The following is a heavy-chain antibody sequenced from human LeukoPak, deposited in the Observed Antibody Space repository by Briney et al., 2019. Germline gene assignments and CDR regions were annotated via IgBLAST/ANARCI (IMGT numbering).Heavy chain of an antibody. CDR1: GFTFKTYA. V-gene: IGHV3-23*01. J-gene: IGHJ4*02. D-gene: IGHD6-19*01. CDR2: MSGSGSST. Sequence: GGSLRLSCAASGFTFKTYAMNWVRQVPGKGPEWVSSMSGSGSSTDYADSVKGRFTISRDNSKNTLHLQMNSLRAEDTALYYCAKDAQGLVRGGIYFDFWGQGSLVTVSS. CDR3: AKDAQGLVRGGIYFDF.